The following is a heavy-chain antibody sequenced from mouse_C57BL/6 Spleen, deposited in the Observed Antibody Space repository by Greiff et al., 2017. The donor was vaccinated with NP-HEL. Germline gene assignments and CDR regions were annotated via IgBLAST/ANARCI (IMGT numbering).Heavy chain of an antibody. Sequence: VMLVESDAELVKPGASVKISCKVSGYTFTDHTIHWMKQRPEQGLEWIGYIYPRDGSTKYNEKFKGKATLTADKSSSTAYMQLNSLTSEDSAVYFCARFPPIYYDYDGYAMDYWGQGTSVTVSS. J-gene: IGHJ4*01. CDR2: IYPRDGST. CDR1: GYTFTDHT. CDR3: ARFPPIYYDYDGYAMDY. V-gene: IGHV1-78*01. D-gene: IGHD2-4*01.